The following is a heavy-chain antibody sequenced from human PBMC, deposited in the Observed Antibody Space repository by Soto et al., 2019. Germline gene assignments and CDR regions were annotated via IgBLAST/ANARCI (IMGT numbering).Heavy chain of an antibody. D-gene: IGHD6-6*01. Sequence: PSQTLSLTCAISGASVSSNSAAWNWISQSPSRGLEWLGRTYYRSKWYNDYAVSVQSRITINPDTSKNQFSLQLNSVTPQDTAVYYCARATSSSSSRAFDIWGQGTMVTVSS. J-gene: IGHJ3*02. CDR2: TYYRSKWYN. V-gene: IGHV6-1*01. CDR3: ARATSSSSSRAFDI. CDR1: GASVSSNSAA.